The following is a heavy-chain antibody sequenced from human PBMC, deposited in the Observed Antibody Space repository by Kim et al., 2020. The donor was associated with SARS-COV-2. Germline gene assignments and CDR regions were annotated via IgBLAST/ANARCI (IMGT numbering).Heavy chain of an antibody. D-gene: IGHD4-17*01. J-gene: IGHJ6*02. CDR3: ARVTVTGGVDV. Sequence: TNYNPSLKSRVTISVDTSKNQFSLKLSSVTAADTAVYYCARVTVTGGVDVWGQGTTVTVSS. V-gene: IGHV4-59*01. CDR2: T.